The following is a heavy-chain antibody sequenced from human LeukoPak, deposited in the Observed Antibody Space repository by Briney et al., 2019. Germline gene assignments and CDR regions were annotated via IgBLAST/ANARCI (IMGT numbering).Heavy chain of an antibody. CDR2: INPNSGGT. Sequence: ASVKVSCKASGYTFTSYDINWVRQAPGQGLEWMGWINPNSGGTNYAQKFQGRVTTTRDTSISTAYMELSRLRSDDTAVYYCASAPYSGSYSSFDYWGQGTLVTVSS. D-gene: IGHD1-26*01. V-gene: IGHV1-2*02. CDR3: ASAPYSGSYSSFDY. CDR1: GYTFTSYD. J-gene: IGHJ4*02.